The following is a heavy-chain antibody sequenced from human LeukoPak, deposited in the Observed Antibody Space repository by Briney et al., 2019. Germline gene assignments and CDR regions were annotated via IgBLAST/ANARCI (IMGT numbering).Heavy chain of an antibody. Sequence: GSLRLSCAASGLAFSSYGMHWVRQAPGKGLEWVAVISYDGSNKHYGDFVKGRFTISRDNSKNTLYLQMNSLRVEDTAVYYCAKGKGSSGYSSLDYWGQGTLVTVSS. D-gene: IGHD3-22*01. V-gene: IGHV3-30*18. CDR2: ISYDGSNK. CDR1: GLAFSSYG. CDR3: AKGKGSSGYSSLDY. J-gene: IGHJ4*02.